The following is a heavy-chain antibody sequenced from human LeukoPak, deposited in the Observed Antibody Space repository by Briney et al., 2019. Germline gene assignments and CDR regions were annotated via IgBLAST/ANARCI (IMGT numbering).Heavy chain of an antibody. Sequence: SETLSLTCTVSGDSISGYYWSWIRQPPGKGLEWIGSIYYSGSTSYNPSLKSRVTFSLGTSKNQFSLKLTSMTPADTAVYYCARPTTTLDAFDIWGQGTMVTVSS. D-gene: IGHD2/OR15-2a*01. V-gene: IGHV4-59*01. J-gene: IGHJ3*02. CDR2: IYYSGST. CDR1: GDSISGYY. CDR3: ARPTTTLDAFDI.